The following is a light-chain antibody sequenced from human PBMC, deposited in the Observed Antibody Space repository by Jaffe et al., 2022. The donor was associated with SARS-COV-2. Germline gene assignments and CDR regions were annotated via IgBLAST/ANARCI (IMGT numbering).Light chain of an antibody. J-gene: IGLJ2*01. Sequence: SYELTQPPSVSVSPGQTARITCSGDALPKQYAYWYQQKPGQAPVLVIYKDSERPSGIPERFSGSSSGTTVTLTISGVQAEDEADYYCQSADSSGTHLYGVVFGGGTKLTVL. CDR3: QSADSSGTHLYGVV. V-gene: IGLV3-25*03. CDR1: ALPKQY. CDR2: KDS.